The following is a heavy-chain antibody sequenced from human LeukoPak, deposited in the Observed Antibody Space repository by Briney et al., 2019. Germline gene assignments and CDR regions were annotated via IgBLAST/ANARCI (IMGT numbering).Heavy chain of an antibody. Sequence: ASVKVSCKASGYIFTTYYIHWVRQAPGQGLEWMGIINLSDGSTSYAQKFQGRVTMIRDTSTSTVYMELSSQRSEDTAVYYCARAYDFWSGDQDYWGQGTLVTVSS. J-gene: IGHJ4*02. CDR3: ARAYDFWSGDQDY. V-gene: IGHV1-46*01. D-gene: IGHD3-3*01. CDR2: INLSDGST. CDR1: GYIFTTYY.